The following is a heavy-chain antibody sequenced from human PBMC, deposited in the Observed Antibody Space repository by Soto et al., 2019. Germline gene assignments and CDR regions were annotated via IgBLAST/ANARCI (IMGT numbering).Heavy chain of an antibody. Sequence: GGSLRLSCAASGFTFSGSAMHWVRQASGKGLEWVGRIRSKAISYATAYAASVKGRFTISRDDSKNTAYLQMNSLKTEDTAVYYCTRQGCSSTSCYQRDPYYYYYGMDVWGQGTTVTVSS. J-gene: IGHJ6*02. CDR1: GFTFSGSA. V-gene: IGHV3-73*01. D-gene: IGHD2-2*01. CDR3: TRQGCSSTSCYQRDPYYYYYGMDV. CDR2: IRSKAISYAT.